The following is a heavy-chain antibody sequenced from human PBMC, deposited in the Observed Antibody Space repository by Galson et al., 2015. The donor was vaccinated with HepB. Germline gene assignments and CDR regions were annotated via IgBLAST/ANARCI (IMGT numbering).Heavy chain of an antibody. J-gene: IGHJ2*01. CDR2: VWYDGSNR. D-gene: IGHD6-6*01. Sequence: SLRLSCAASGFTFSSFGMHWVRQAPGKGLEWVAVVWYDGSNRYYADSVKGRFIISRDNSQNTLYLQMNSLRAEDTAVYYCARERDSSSSYWYFDLWGRGTLVTVSS. CDR3: ARERDSSSSYWYFDL. CDR1: GFTFSSFG. V-gene: IGHV3-33*01.